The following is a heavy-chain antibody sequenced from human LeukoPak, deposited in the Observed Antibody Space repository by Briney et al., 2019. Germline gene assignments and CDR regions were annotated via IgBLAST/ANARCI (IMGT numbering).Heavy chain of an antibody. V-gene: IGHV4-59*01. CDR1: GGSISGYY. J-gene: IGHJ3*02. CDR2: IYSSGST. D-gene: IGHD2-2*01. Sequence: SETLSLTCTVSGGSISGYYWSWIRQPPGKGLEWVGYIYSSGSTNYNPSLKSRVTISLDTSNNQFSLKLSSVTAADTAVYYCARADCSSTSCYAWRDAFHIWGQGTMVTVSS. CDR3: ARADCSSTSCYAWRDAFHI.